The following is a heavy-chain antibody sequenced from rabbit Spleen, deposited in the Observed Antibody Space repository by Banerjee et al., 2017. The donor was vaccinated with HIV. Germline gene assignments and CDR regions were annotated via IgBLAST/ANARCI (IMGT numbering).Heavy chain of an antibody. V-gene: IGHV1S45*01. J-gene: IGHJ4*01. D-gene: IGHD4-2*01. CDR3: ARDAAGREDFNL. CDR2: IDVTKSGRT. Sequence: EQLEESGGGLVKPEGSLTLTCKASGLDLSNNFWMCWVRQAPGKGLEWIACIDVTKSGRTYYTTWAKGRFTISETSSTTVTLQMTSLTAADTATYFCARDAAGREDFNLWGQGTLVTVS. CDR1: GLDLSNNFW.